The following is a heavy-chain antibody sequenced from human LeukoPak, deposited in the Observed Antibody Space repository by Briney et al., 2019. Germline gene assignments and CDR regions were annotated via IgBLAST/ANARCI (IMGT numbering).Heavy chain of an antibody. Sequence: PGGSLRLSCAASGFTFNTYSMNWVRQAPGKGLEWVSYISSSSTIYYADSVKGRFTISRDNAKNSLYLQMNSLRAEDTAVYYCARGLTVGDYWGQGTLVTVSS. CDR2: ISSSSTI. J-gene: IGHJ4*02. CDR3: ARGLTVGDY. D-gene: IGHD4-11*01. CDR1: GFTFNTYS. V-gene: IGHV3-48*01.